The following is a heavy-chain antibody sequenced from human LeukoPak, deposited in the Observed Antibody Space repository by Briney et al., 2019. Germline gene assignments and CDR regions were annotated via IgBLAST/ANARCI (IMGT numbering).Heavy chain of an antibody. CDR1: GFTFSSYG. V-gene: IGHV3-33*08. J-gene: IGHJ4*02. Sequence: PGGSLRLSCAASGFTFSSYGMHWVRQAPGKGLEWVAVIWYDGSNKYYADSVKGRFTISRDNSKNTLYLQMNSLRAEDTAVYYCARDMDYYDSSGRFDYWGQGTLVTVSS. CDR3: ARDMDYYDSSGRFDY. CDR2: IWYDGSNK. D-gene: IGHD3-22*01.